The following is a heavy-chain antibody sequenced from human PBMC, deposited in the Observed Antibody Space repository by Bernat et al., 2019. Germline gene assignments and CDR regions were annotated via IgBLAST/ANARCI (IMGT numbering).Heavy chain of an antibody. CDR3: ARDLGLMGYFDY. V-gene: IGHV3-30-3*01. CDR2: ISYDGSNK. CDR1: GFTFSSYA. J-gene: IGHJ4*02. D-gene: IGHD3-16*01. Sequence: QVQLVESGGGVVQPGRSLRLSCAASGFTFSSYAMHWVRQAPGKGLEWVAVISYDGSNKYYADSVKCRFTISRDNSKNTLYLQMNSLRAEDTAVYYCARDLGLMGYFDYWGQGTLVTVSS.